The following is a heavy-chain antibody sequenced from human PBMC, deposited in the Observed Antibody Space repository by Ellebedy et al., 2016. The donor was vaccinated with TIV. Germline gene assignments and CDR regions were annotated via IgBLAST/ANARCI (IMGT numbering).Heavy chain of an antibody. J-gene: IGHJ2*01. Sequence: SQTLSLTCAVYGGSFSGYYWSWIRQPPGKGLEWIGEINHSGSTNYNPSLKSRVTISVDTSKNQFSLKLSSVTAADTAVYYCARRAAMVNWYFDLWGRGTLVTVSS. D-gene: IGHD5-18*01. CDR2: INHSGST. CDR1: GGSFSGYY. V-gene: IGHV4-34*01. CDR3: ARRAAMVNWYFDL.